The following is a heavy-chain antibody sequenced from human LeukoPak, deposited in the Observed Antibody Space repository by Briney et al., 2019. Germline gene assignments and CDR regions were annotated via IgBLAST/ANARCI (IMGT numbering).Heavy chain of an antibody. CDR1: GNNFATHW. V-gene: IGHV5-51*01. CDR2: IYPVDSDT. J-gene: IGHJ3*02. D-gene: IGHD3-22*01. CDR3: ARTNYYETSGWASGLSPFDM. Sequence: RGESLKISCKGSGNNFATHWIAWVRQTPGKGLEWIGVIYPVDSDTRYSPTFQSQVTISVDKSTSTAYLQWSSLKASDTAMYYCARTNYYETSGWASGLSPFDMWGRGTMVTVSS.